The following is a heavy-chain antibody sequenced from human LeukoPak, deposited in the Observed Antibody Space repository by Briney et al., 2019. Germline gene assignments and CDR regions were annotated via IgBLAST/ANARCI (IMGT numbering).Heavy chain of an antibody. J-gene: IGHJ4*02. CDR2: IRNDGSIK. Sequence: GGSLRLSCAASGFTFSTYGMDWVRQAPGKGLEWVAFIRNDGSIKYYADSVKGRFTISRDNSKNTLYLQMNSLRAEDTAVYYCAKSGRDSSTDYFDYWGQGILVTVSS. CDR3: AKSGRDSSTDYFDY. D-gene: IGHD3-22*01. V-gene: IGHV3-30*02. CDR1: GFTFSTYG.